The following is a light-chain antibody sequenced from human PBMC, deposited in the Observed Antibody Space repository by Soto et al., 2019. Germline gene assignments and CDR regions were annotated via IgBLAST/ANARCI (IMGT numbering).Light chain of an antibody. Sequence: QSVLTQPASVSGSPGQSITISCTGTSSDVGGYNYVSWYQQHPGKAPKLMIYEVFNRPSGVSTRFSGSKSGSTASLTISGLQAEDEADYFCSSYTTNNAHVFGGGTKLTVL. J-gene: IGLJ2*01. CDR1: SSDVGGYNY. CDR3: SSYTTNNAHV. V-gene: IGLV2-14*01. CDR2: EVF.